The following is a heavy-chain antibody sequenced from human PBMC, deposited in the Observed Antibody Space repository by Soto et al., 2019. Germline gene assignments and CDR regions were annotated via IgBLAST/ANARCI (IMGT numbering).Heavy chain of an antibody. CDR1: GFTFSSYA. CDR2: ISGSGGST. V-gene: IGHV3-23*01. CDR3: AKELPRLPGIAVAGIGEFDY. D-gene: IGHD6-19*01. Sequence: GGSLRLSWAASGFTFSSYAMSWVRQAPGKGLEWVSAISGSGGSTYYADSVKGRFTISRDNSKNTLYLQMNSLRAEDTAVYYCAKELPRLPGIAVAGIGEFDYWGQGTLVTVSS. J-gene: IGHJ4*02.